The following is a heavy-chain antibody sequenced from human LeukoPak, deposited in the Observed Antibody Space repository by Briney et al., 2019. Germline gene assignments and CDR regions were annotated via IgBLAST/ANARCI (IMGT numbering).Heavy chain of an antibody. Sequence: PGGSLRLSCAASGFTFRDAWMTWVRQAPGKGLEWVGRIRSKTDGGTTDYAVSVQGRFTISRDDSKNTLYLQMSSLKTEDTAVYYCAKHIYGVVSIQQWGQGTLVTVSS. D-gene: IGHD3-3*01. CDR3: AKHIYGVVSIQQ. V-gene: IGHV3-15*01. CDR1: GFTFRDAW. J-gene: IGHJ1*01. CDR2: IRSKTDGGTT.